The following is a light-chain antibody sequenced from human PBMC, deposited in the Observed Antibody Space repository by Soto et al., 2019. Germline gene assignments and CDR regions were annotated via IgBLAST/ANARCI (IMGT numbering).Light chain of an antibody. CDR3: QQYDHWPLT. CDR2: DTS. J-gene: IGKJ4*01. CDR1: QSVSNF. V-gene: IGKV3-11*01. Sequence: EIVLTQSPATLSLSPGKRATLSCRASQSVSNFLAWYQQKPGQAPRLLIYDTSNRATGIPARFSGSGSGTDFTLTINNLEPEDFAVYYCQQYDHWPLTFGGGTKVDIK.